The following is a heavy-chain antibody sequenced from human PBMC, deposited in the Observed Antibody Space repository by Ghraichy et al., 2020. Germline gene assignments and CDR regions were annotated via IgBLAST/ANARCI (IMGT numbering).Heavy chain of an antibody. CDR3: ARDSRLYNTSACLRY. J-gene: IGHJ4*01. D-gene: IGHD6-6*01. CDR2: IWYDGKNT. V-gene: IGHV3-33*01. Sequence: LSLTCATSGFTLPNYGIHWVRQAPGKGLEWVAVIWYDGKNTYYGDSVKGRFTISRDTSKNTLYLQMDSLRAEDTAVYDCARDSRLYNTSACLRYWGHGTLVTGSS. CDR1: GFTLPNYG.